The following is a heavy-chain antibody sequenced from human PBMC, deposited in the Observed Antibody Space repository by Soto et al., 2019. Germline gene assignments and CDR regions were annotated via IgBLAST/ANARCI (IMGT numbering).Heavy chain of an antibody. J-gene: IGHJ3*02. CDR1: GFNFDDYA. D-gene: IGHD5-12*01. CDR2: ISWNSGSI. CDR3: AKGYSGPGGAFDI. Sequence: GGSLRLSCAASGFNFDDYAMHWVRQAPGKGLEWVSGISWNSGSIGYADSVKGRFTISRDNAKNSLYLQMNSLRVEDTALYYCAKGYSGPGGAFDIWGQGTMVTVSS. V-gene: IGHV3-9*01.